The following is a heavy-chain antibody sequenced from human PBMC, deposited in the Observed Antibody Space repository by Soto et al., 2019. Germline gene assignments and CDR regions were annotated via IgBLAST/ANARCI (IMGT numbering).Heavy chain of an antibody. D-gene: IGHD6-13*01. CDR2: IFYSGST. Sequence: LETLSLTCAVSGGPGSSSTYYWGWIRQPPGKGLEWIGTIFYSGSTYYNPSLKSRVTISVDTSKNHFSLKLSSVTAADTAVYYCARGLSSSSWYEWFDPWGQGTLVTVS. CDR3: ARGLSSSSWYEWFDP. J-gene: IGHJ5*02. V-gene: IGHV4-39*02. CDR1: GGPGSSSTYY.